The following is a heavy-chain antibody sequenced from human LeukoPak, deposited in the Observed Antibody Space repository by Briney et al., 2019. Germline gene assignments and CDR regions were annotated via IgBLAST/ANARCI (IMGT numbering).Heavy chain of an antibody. CDR1: GGSISSYY. CDR2: IYYSGST. CDR3: ARVTGYVMEDYFNY. D-gene: IGHD6-13*01. J-gene: IGHJ4*02. V-gene: IGHV4-59*01. Sequence: SETLSLTCTVSGGSISSYYWSWIRQPPGKGLEWIGYIYYSGSTNYNPSLKSRVTISVDTSKNQFSLRLSSVTAADTAVYYCARVTGYVMEDYFNYWGQGTLVTVSS.